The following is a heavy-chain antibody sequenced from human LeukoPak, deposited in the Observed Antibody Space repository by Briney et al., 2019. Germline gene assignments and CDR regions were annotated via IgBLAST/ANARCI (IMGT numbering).Heavy chain of an antibody. CDR3: ARGLRGTMVRGVIKRPYYFDY. Sequence: ASVKVSCKASGYTFTSYDINWVRQATGQGLEWMGWMNPNSCNTGYAQKFQGRDTMTRNTSISTAYMELSSLRSEDTAVYYCARGLRGTMVRGVIKRPYYFDYWGQGTLVTVSS. J-gene: IGHJ4*02. V-gene: IGHV1-8*01. D-gene: IGHD3-10*01. CDR1: GYTFTSYD. CDR2: MNPNSCNT.